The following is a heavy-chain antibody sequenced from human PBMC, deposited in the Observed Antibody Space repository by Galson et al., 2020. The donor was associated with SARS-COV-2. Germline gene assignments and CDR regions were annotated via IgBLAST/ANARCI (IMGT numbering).Heavy chain of an antibody. D-gene: IGHD3-3*01. J-gene: IGHJ2*01. CDR2: ISYDGSNK. CDR3: AREHDFWSGYWFDL. Sequence: GESLKISCAASGFTFSSYAMHWVRQAPGKGLEWVAVISYDGSNKYYADSVKGRFTISRDNSKNTLYLQMNSLRAEDTAVYYCAREHDFWSGYWFDLWGRGTLVTVSS. CDR1: GFTFSSYA. V-gene: IGHV3-30-3*01.